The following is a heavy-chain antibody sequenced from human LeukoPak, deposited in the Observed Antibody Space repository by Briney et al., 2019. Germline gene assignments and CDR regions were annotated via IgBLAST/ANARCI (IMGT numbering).Heavy chain of an antibody. CDR3: ARQGYYDSSGYYVY. V-gene: IGHV4-39*01. D-gene: IGHD3-22*01. J-gene: IGHJ4*02. Sequence: PSETLSLTCTVSGGSISSSSYYWGWIRQPPGKGLEWIGSIYYSGSTYYNPSLKSRGTISVDTSKNQFSLKLSTVTAADTALYYCARQGYYDSSGYYVYWGQGNLVAVSS. CDR1: GGSISSSSYY. CDR2: IYYSGST.